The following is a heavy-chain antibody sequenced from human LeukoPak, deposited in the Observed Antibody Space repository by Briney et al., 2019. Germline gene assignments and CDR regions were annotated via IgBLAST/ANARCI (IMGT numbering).Heavy chain of an antibody. CDR2: INPNSGGT. CDR1: GYTFTGYY. CDR3: ARDDGYSSGWYD. J-gene: IGHJ4*02. Sequence: ASVKVPCKASGYTFTGYYMHWVRQAPGQGLEWMGWINPNSGGTNYAQKFQGRVTMTRDTSISTAYMELSRLRSDDTAVYYCARDDGYSSGWYDWGQGTLVTVSS. V-gene: IGHV1-2*02. D-gene: IGHD6-19*01.